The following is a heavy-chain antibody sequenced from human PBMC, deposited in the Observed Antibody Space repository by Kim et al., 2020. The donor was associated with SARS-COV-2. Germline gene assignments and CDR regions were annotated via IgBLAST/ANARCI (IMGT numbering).Heavy chain of an antibody. D-gene: IGHD2-8*02. V-gene: IGHV7-4-1*02. CDR2: NP. Sequence: NPTYPQGFTGRFVFYVDTSVSTAYLQVSSLKAEDTAVYYCARDSTGYFDSWGQGTLVTVSS. CDR3: ARDSTGYFDS. J-gene: IGHJ4*02.